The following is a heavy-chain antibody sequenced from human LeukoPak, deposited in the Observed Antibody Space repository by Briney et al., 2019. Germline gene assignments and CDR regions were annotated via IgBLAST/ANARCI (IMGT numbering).Heavy chain of an antibody. CDR3: TSREVGATVDY. Sequence: GGSLRLSCAASGFTFSGSAMHWVRQASGKGQERVGRIRSKANSYATAYAASVKGRFTISRDDSKNTAYLQTDSPKTEDTAVYYCTSREVGATVDYWGQGTLVTVSS. CDR2: IRSKANSYAT. CDR1: GFTFSGSA. V-gene: IGHV3-73*01. J-gene: IGHJ4*02. D-gene: IGHD1-26*01.